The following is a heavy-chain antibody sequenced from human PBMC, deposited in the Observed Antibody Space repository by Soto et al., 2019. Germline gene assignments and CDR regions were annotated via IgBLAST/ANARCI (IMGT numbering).Heavy chain of an antibody. Sequence: QVQLVESGGNVVQPGRSLRLSCAASGFTFSSCGMHWVRQAPGKGLEWVAILWYDGSNKYYEDSVKGRFTISRDNSKNTLYLQMNSLRAEDTAVYYCARDAHPGFEYFQHWGQGTLVTVSS. V-gene: IGHV3-33*01. CDR2: LWYDGSNK. J-gene: IGHJ1*01. D-gene: IGHD3-10*01. CDR3: ARDAHPGFEYFQH. CDR1: GFTFSSCG.